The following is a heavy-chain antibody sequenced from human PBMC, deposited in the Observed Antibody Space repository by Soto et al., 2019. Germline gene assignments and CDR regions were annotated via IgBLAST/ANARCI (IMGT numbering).Heavy chain of an antibody. Sequence: EVQLVESGGGLVQPGGSLRLSCAASGFTVSSNYMSWVRQAPGKGLEWVSVIYSGGSTYYADSVKGRFTISRDNSKNTLYLQMNSLRAEDTAVYYCASPQVREYSAYDWYFDLWGRGTLVTVSS. CDR2: IYSGGST. CDR3: ASPQVREYSAYDWYFDL. CDR1: GFTVSSNY. J-gene: IGHJ2*01. D-gene: IGHD5-12*01. V-gene: IGHV3-66*01.